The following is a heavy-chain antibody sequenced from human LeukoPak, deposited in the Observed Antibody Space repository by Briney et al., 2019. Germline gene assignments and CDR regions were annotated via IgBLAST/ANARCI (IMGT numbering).Heavy chain of an antibody. CDR2: IYTSGST. D-gene: IGHD4-11*01. CDR3: ARDRVDSNWDYFDY. J-gene: IGHJ4*02. V-gene: IGHV4-4*07. Sequence: SETLSLTCTVSGGSISSYYWSWIRQPAGKGLEWIGRIYTSGSTKYNPSLKSRVTMSVDTSKNQFSLKLSSVTAADTAVYYCARDRVDSNWDYFDYWGQGTLVTVPS. CDR1: GGSISSYY.